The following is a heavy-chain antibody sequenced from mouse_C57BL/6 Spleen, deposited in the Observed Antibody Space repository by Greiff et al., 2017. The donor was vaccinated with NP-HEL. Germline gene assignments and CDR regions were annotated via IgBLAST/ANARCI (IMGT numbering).Heavy chain of an antibody. V-gene: IGHV1-18*01. CDR3: ARSPSYYYGSSYHYFDY. CDR1: GYTFTDYN. D-gene: IGHD1-1*01. J-gene: IGHJ2*01. Sequence: EVKLLESGPELVKPGASVKIPCKASGYTFTDYNMDWVKQSHGKSLEWIGDINPNNGGTIYNQKFKGKATLTVDKSSSTAYMELRSLTSEDTAVYYCARSPSYYYGSSYHYFDYWGQGTTLTVSS. CDR2: INPNNGGT.